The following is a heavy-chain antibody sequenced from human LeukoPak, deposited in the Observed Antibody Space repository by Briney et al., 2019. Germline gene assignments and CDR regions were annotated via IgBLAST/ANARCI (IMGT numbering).Heavy chain of an antibody. Sequence: SETLSLTCTVSGGSISSYYWSWIRQPPGKGLEWIGYIYYRGSTNYNASLKSRVTISVDASKNQFSLKLRSVTAADTAVYYCARWVAASSIDYWGQGTLVTVSS. CDR3: ARWVAASSIDY. CDR1: GGSISSYY. CDR2: IYYRGST. J-gene: IGHJ4*02. D-gene: IGHD6-13*01. V-gene: IGHV4-59*08.